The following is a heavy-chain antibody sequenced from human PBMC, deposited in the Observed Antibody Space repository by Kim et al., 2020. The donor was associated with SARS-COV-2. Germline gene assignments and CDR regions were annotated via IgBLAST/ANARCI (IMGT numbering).Heavy chain of an antibody. CDR1: GFTFSRNG. V-gene: IGHV3-33*05. Sequence: GGSLRLSCAASGFTFSRNGMHWVRQGPGKGLEWVAMISYDGGNKFYADSVKGRFTISRDNSKNTLYMQLSSLRVEDTAIYYCARDYHSIGWYYFDHWGQGIRVTVS. J-gene: IGHJ4*02. CDR2: ISYDGGNK. D-gene: IGHD6-19*01. CDR3: ARDYHSIGWYYFDH.